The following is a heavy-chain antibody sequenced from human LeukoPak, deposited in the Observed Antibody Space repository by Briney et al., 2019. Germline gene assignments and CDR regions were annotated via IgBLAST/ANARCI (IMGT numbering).Heavy chain of an antibody. CDR3: ARESYYYGSGSGMDV. J-gene: IGHJ6*02. Sequence: GGSLRLSCAASGFTVSSNYMSWVRQAPGKGLEWVSVIYSGGSTYYADSVKDRFTISRDNSKNTLYLQMNSLRAEDTAVYYCARESYYYGSGSGMDVWGQGTTVTVSS. CDR2: IYSGGST. V-gene: IGHV3-66*01. D-gene: IGHD3-10*01. CDR1: GFTVSSNY.